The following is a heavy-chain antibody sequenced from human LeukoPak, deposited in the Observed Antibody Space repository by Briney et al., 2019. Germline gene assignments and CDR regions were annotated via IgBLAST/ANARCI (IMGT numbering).Heavy chain of an antibody. CDR2: ISYDGINE. D-gene: IGHD2-21*01. J-gene: IGHJ4*02. CDR1: GFPFRSYA. Sequence: GGSLRLSCAASGFPFRSYAMHWVRQAPGKGLEWLAVISYDGINEFYADSVKGRFTISKDSSKTTVYLQMDSLRAEDTAVYYCARERQSCGGDCSDHWGQGTLVTVSS. V-gene: IGHV3-30*04. CDR3: ARERQSCGGDCSDH.